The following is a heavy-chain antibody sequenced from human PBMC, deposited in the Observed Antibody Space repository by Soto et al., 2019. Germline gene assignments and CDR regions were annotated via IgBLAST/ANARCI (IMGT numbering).Heavy chain of an antibody. CDR3: TNGGQGVVLVTTAEIGDAFDI. D-gene: IGHD7-27*01. CDR1: GFTFDDYA. J-gene: IGHJ3*02. CDR2: ITWHGGSI. Sequence: EVQLVESGGGLVEPGRSLRLSCVASGFTFDDYAMHWVRQPPGKGLEWVSGITWHGGSIGYADSVKGRFTISRDNGKNTLYLQMNRLKTEDTGLYSWTNGGQGVVLVTTAEIGDAFDIWGQGTMVTVSS. V-gene: IGHV3-9*01.